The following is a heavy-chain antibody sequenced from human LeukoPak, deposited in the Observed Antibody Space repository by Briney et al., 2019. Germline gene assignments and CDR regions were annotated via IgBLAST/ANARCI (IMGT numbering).Heavy chain of an antibody. D-gene: IGHD3-9*01. CDR3: AKGWYDILTGFFDY. V-gene: IGHV3-9*03. Sequence: PGGSLRLSCAASGFTFDDYAMHWVRQAPGKGLDWVSGISWNSGSIGYADSVKGRFTISRDNAKNSLYLQMNSLRAEDMALYYCAKGWYDILTGFFDYWGQGTLVTVSS. CDR2: ISWNSGSI. CDR1: GFTFDDYA. J-gene: IGHJ4*02.